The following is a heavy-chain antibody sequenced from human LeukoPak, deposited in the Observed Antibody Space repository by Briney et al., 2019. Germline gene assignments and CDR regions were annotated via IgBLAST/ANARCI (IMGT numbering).Heavy chain of an antibody. CDR1: EFIVSINY. CDR2: IYSRGDT. Sequence: QSGGSLRLSCAASEFIVSINYMTWVRQAPGKGLEWVSLIYSRGDTKYADSVKGRFTISRDNSKNTLYLQMNSLRAEDTAVYYCAKAAYGSESYYDPFDYWGQGTLVTVSS. V-gene: IGHV3-53*01. J-gene: IGHJ4*02. D-gene: IGHD3-10*01. CDR3: AKAAYGSESYYDPFDY.